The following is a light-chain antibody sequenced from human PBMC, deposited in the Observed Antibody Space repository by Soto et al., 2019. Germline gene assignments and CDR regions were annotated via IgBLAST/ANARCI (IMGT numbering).Light chain of an antibody. V-gene: IGLV1-40*01. J-gene: IGLJ1*01. CDR2: GNV. CDR3: QSYDSSLSGYV. Sequence: QSVLTQPPSVSGAPGQRVTISCTGSSSNIGAGFDVHWYQQLPGTAPKLLIYGNVDRPSGVPDRFSGSKSGTSASLAITGLQAEDEADYYCQSYDSSLSGYVFGTGTKPPS. CDR1: SSNIGAGFD.